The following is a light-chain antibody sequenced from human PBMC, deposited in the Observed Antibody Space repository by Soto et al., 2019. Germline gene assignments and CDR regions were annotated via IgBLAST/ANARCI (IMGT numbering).Light chain of an antibody. V-gene: IGKV3-11*01. Sequence: EIVLTQSPGTLSLSPGDRATLSCKASQSVRTYVGWYQQKPGQAPRLLIYDASSRATGIPARFSGSGSGTDSPLTTSSLEPEHFAVYYCQQRSNCPTTFGQGTRLDIK. CDR2: DAS. CDR3: QQRSNCPTT. CDR1: QSVRTY. J-gene: IGKJ5*01.